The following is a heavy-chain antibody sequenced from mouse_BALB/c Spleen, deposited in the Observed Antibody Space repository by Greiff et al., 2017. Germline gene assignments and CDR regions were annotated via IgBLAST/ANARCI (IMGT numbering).Heavy chain of an antibody. CDR1: GYSITSGYY. CDR2: ISYDGSN. CDR3: ARVPLGRGYFDV. V-gene: IGHV3-6*02. J-gene: IGHJ1*01. Sequence: EVQLQQSGPGLVKPSQSLSLTCSVTGYSITSGYYWNWIRQFPGNKLEWMGYISYDGSNNYNPSLKNRISITRDTSKNQFFLKLNSVTTEDTATYYCARVPLGRGYFDVWGAGTTVTVSS.